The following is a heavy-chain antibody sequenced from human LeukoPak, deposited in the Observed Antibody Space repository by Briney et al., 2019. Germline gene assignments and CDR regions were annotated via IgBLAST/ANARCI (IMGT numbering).Heavy chain of an antibody. V-gene: IGHV3-23*01. J-gene: IGHJ4*02. CDR3: AKNRQQIDY. D-gene: IGHD6-13*01. CDR1: GFTFSNYA. CDR2: ISGSGGNT. Sequence: GASLRLSCAASGFTFSNYAMSWVRQAPGKGLEWVSTISGSGGNTYYADSVKGRFTISRDSSKNTLYLQMNSLRAEGTAVYYCAKNRQQIDYWGQGTLVTVSS.